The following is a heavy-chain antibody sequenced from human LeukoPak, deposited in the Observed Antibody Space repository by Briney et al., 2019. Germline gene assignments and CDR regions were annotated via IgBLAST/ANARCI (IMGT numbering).Heavy chain of an antibody. Sequence: GRSLRLSCTASGFTFGDYAMSWFRQAPGKGLEWVGFIRSKAYGGTTEYAASVKGRFTISRDDSKSIAYLQMNSLKTEDTAVYYLTRATAKRNSSWLFDYWGQGTLVTVSS. CDR3: TRATAKRNSSWLFDY. CDR1: GFTFGDYA. D-gene: IGHD6-13*01. V-gene: IGHV3-49*03. CDR2: IRSKAYGGTT. J-gene: IGHJ4*01.